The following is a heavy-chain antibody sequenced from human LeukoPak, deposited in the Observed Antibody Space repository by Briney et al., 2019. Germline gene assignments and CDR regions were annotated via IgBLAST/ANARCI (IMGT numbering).Heavy chain of an antibody. CDR3: ASVSIAVADFDY. V-gene: IGHV1-2*02. Sequence: GASVKVSCKASGYTFTSYAMNWVRQAPGQGLEWMGWINPNSGGTNYAQKFQGRVTMTRDTSISTAYMELSRLRSDDTAVYYCASVSIAVADFDYWGQGTLVTVSS. CDR1: GYTFTSYA. CDR2: INPNSGGT. J-gene: IGHJ4*02. D-gene: IGHD6-19*01.